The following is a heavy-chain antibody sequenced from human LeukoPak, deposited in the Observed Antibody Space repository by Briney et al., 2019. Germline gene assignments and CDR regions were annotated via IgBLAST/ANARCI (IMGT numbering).Heavy chain of an antibody. J-gene: IGHJ5*02. CDR1: GYTFTSYD. Sequence: ASVKVSCKASGYTFTSYDINWVRQATGQGLEWMGWMNPNSGNTGYAQKFQGRVTMTRNTSISTAYMELRSLRSEDTAVYYCARLMGHYYGSSGYYSFDPWGQGTLVTVSS. V-gene: IGHV1-8*01. CDR3: ARLMGHYYGSSGYYSFDP. D-gene: IGHD3-22*01. CDR2: MNPNSGNT.